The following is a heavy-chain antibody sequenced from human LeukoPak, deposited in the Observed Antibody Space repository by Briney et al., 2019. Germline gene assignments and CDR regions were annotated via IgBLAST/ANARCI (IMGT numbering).Heavy chain of an antibody. CDR1: GFTFSRYW. CDR3: ARDGGITGTTEAYYYYGMDV. Sequence: GGSLRLSCAASGFTFSRYWMHWVRQAPGKGLEWVAVISYDGSNKYYADSVKGRFTISRDNSKNTLYLQMNSLRAEDTAVYYCARDGGITGTTEAYYYYGMDVWGQGTTVTVSS. J-gene: IGHJ6*02. D-gene: IGHD1-7*01. CDR2: ISYDGSNK. V-gene: IGHV3-30-3*01.